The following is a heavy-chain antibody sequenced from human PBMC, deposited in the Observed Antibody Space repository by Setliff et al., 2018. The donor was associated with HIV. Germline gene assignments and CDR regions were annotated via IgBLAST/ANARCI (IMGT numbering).Heavy chain of an antibody. V-gene: IGHV3-21*01. CDR3: AREDYYYDSSGYSFLDY. Sequence: GGSLRLSCAASGFTFSSYSTNWVRQAPGKGLEWVSSISSSSSYIYYADSVKGRFTISRDNAKNSLYLQMNSLRAEDTAVYYCAREDYYYDSSGYSFLDYWGQGTLVTVSS. CDR2: ISSSSSYI. J-gene: IGHJ4*02. D-gene: IGHD3-22*01. CDR1: GFTFSSYS.